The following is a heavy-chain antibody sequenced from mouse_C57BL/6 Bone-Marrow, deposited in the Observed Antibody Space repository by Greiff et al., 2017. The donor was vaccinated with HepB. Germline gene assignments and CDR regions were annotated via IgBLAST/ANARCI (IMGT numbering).Heavy chain of an antibody. D-gene: IGHD1-1*01. CDR1: GFTFSSYA. CDR2: ISDGGSYT. Sequence: EVQVVESGGGLVKPGGSLKLSCAASGFTFSSYAMSWVRQTPEKRLEWVATISDGGSYTYYPDNVKGRFTISRDNAKNNLYLQMSHLKSEDTAMYYCAIDYYYGSTYYYAMDYWGQGTSVTVSS. J-gene: IGHJ4*01. V-gene: IGHV5-4*01. CDR3: AIDYYYGSTYYYAMDY.